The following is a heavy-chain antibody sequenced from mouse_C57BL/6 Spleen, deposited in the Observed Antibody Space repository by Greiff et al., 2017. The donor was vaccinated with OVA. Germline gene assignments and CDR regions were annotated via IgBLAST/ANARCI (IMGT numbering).Heavy chain of an antibody. D-gene: IGHD1-1*01. J-gene: IGHJ2*01. CDR2: IYPRDGST. CDR3: GRIYYYGSSYIFDY. V-gene: IGHV1-85*01. Sequence: VKLQESGPELVKPGASVKLSCKASGYTFTSYDINWVKQRPGQGLEWIGWIYPRDGSTKYNEKFKGKATLTVDTSSSTAYMELHSLTSEDSAVYFCGRIYYYGSSYIFDYWGQGTTLTVSS. CDR1: GYTFTSYD.